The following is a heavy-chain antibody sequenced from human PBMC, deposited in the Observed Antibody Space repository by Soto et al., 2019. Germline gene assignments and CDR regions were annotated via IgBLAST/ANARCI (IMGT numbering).Heavy chain of an antibody. Sequence: SETLSLTCTVSGGSISSADYYWSWVRQPPGKGLEWIGYISYSGTTYYNPSLIGRVTISLDTSRTHFSLKLTSVTAADTAVYYCAGGKGYSSGWTFDYWGQGTLVTVYS. CDR3: AGGKGYSSGWTFDY. J-gene: IGHJ4*02. D-gene: IGHD6-19*01. CDR2: ISYSGTT. CDR1: GGSISSADYY. V-gene: IGHV4-30-4*01.